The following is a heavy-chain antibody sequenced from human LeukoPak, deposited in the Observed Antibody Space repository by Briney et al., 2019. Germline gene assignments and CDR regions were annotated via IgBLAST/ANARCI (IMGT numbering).Heavy chain of an antibody. CDR1: GGSVSSGSYY. V-gene: IGHV4-61*01. CDR2: IYYSGST. D-gene: IGHD6-19*01. J-gene: IGHJ4*02. Sequence: SETLSLTCTVSGGSVSSGSYYWSWIRQPPGTGLEWIGYIYYSGSTNYNPSLKSRDTISVDTSKNQFSLKLSSVTAADTAVYYCARVLAVAGRYYFDYWGQGTLVTVSS. CDR3: ARVLAVAGRYYFDY.